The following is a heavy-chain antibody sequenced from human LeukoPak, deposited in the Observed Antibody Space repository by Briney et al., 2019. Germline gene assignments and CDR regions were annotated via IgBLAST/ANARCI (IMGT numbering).Heavy chain of an antibody. CDR3: ARVKASGSYPYYFDY. CDR2: ISSSNSYI. Sequence: PGGSLRLSCAASGFTFSSYSMIWVRQAPGKGLEWVSSISSSNSYIYYANSLRGRFTISRDNAKNSLYLQMNSLRAEDTAVYYCARVKASGSYPYYFDYWGRGTLVTVSS. J-gene: IGHJ4*02. V-gene: IGHV3-21*01. CDR1: GFTFSSYS. D-gene: IGHD3-10*01.